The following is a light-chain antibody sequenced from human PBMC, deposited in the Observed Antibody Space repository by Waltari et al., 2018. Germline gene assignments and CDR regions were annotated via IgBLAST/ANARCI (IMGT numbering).Light chain of an antibody. CDR3: LLYYGGAQLRV. CDR1: TGAVTSGYY. V-gene: IGLV7-43*01. CDR2: NTA. J-gene: IGLJ3*02. Sequence: QTVVTQEPSLTVSPGGTVTLTCASSTGAVTSGYYPNWFQQKPGQAPRSLIYNTANKPSWTTARFSGSLLGGKAALTLSGVQPEDEADYYCLLYYGGAQLRVFGGGTKLTVL.